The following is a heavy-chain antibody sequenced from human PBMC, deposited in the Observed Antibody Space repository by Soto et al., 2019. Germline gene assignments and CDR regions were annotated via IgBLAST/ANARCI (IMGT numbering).Heavy chain of an antibody. CDR3: ATDLWVQH. CDR2: IGGSGDST. CDR1: GFTFSSYA. J-gene: IGHJ1*01. V-gene: IGHV3-23*01. D-gene: IGHD7-27*01. Sequence: EVQLLESGGGLVQPGGSLRLSCAASGFTFSSYAMSWVRQAPGKGLEWVSAIGGSGDSTYYADSVKGRFTISRDNSKNTLYLQMNSLRAEDKSVYYWATDLWVQHWGQGTRVNVSS.